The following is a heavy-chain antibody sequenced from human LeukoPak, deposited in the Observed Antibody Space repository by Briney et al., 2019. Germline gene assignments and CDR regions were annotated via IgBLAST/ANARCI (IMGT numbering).Heavy chain of an antibody. D-gene: IGHD2-15*01. Sequence: GGSLRLSCAASGFTFSSYSMSWVRQAPGKGLEWVSSISSSSSYIYYADSVKGRFTISRDNAKNSLYLQMNSLRAEDTAVYYCARDSRNTPNAFDIWGQGTMVTVSS. V-gene: IGHV3-21*01. CDR3: ARDSRNTPNAFDI. CDR1: GFTFSSYS. J-gene: IGHJ3*02. CDR2: ISSSSSYI.